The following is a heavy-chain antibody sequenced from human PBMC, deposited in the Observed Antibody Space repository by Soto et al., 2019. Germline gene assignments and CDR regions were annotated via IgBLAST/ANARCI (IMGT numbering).Heavy chain of an antibody. D-gene: IGHD2-2*02. CDR1: GNTFTNFG. V-gene: IGHV1-18*01. CDR3: ARVIPGAEAWFHP. CDR2: ISTYTDDP. Sequence: ASVKVSCKASGNTFTNFGVTWVRQAPGQGLEWMGWISTYTDDPNYAKKFQGRVTMTIGTSTSTAYLVLRSLTSDDTAVYYCARVIPGAEAWFHPWGQGTPVTVSS. J-gene: IGHJ5*02.